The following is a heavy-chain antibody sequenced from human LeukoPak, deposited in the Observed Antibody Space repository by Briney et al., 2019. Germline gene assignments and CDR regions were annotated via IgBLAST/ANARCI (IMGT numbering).Heavy chain of an antibody. CDR3: AKSSYSSSWYIGYYYYGMDV. CDR2: ISYDGSNK. CDR1: GFTFSSYA. J-gene: IGHJ6*02. V-gene: IGHV3-30*18. Sequence: GGSLRLSCAASGFTFSSYAMHWVRQAPGKGLEWVAVISYDGSNKYYADSVKGRFTISRDNSKNTLYLQMNSLRAEDTAVYYCAKSSYSSSWYIGYYYYGMDVWGQGTTVTVSS. D-gene: IGHD6-13*01.